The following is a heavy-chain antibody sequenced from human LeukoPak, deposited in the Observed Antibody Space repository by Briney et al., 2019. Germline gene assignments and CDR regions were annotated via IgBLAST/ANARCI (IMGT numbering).Heavy chain of an antibody. CDR1: GFTFDDYG. J-gene: IGHJ4*02. D-gene: IGHD6-19*01. CDR3: ARDGGWYPFDY. V-gene: IGHV3-53*01. CDR2: IYSGGST. Sequence: GGSLRLSCAASGFTFDDYGMSWVRQAPGKGLEWVSVIYSGGSTYYADSVKGRFTISRDNSKNTLYLQMNSLRAEDTAVYYCARDGGWYPFDYWGQGTLVTVSS.